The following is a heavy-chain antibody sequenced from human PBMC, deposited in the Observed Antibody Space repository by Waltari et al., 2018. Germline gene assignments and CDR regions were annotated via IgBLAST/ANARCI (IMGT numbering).Heavy chain of an antibody. J-gene: IGHJ5*02. CDR2: IYHDGTT. CDR3: ARQTLGYCTSAACRRLET. CDR1: GYFINTGFF. V-gene: IGHV4-38-2*01. D-gene: IGHD2-2*03. Sequence: QVQLQESGPGLVRPSETLSLTCDVSGYFINTGFFWGWIRQPPGKGLEWIGNIYHDGTTHYNPSLKQRLMISLDTSTNQFSLRLNFVDVADTAVYYCARQTLGYCTSAACRRLETWGQGILVTVSS.